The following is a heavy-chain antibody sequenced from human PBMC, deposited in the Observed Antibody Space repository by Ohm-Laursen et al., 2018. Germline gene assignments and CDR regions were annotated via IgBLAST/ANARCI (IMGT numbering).Heavy chain of an antibody. CDR2: ISSSSSYI. CDR3: ARLKGSPYFDY. D-gene: IGHD1-26*01. Sequence: SLRLSCAASGFTFSSYSMNWVRQAPGKGLEWVSSISSSSSYIYYADSVKGRFTISRDNAKNSLYLQMNSLRAKDTAVYYCARLKGSPYFDYWGQGTLVTVSS. J-gene: IGHJ4*02. CDR1: GFTFSSYS. V-gene: IGHV3-21*01.